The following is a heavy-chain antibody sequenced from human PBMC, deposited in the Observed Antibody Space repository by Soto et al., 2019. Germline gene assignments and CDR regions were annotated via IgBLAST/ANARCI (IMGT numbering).Heavy chain of an antibody. J-gene: IGHJ4*02. CDR3: ARGLDQPPVGLYFDT. D-gene: IGHD2-2*01. Sequence: QVQLVQSGAEVKNPGSSVKVSCKTSGGTFNSYLIDWVRQAPGQGLEWMGGIIPAFGTAKYAQKFQGRVMITVDKSTTTAYMELRTLTSEDTAVYYCARGLDQPPVGLYFDTWGQGTLVTVSS. CDR2: IIPAFGTA. V-gene: IGHV1-69*06. CDR1: GGTFNSYL.